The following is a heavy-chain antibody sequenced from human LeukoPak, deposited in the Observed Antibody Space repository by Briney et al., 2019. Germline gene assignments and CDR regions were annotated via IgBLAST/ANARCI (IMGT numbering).Heavy chain of an antibody. J-gene: IGHJ4*02. CDR3: ARAPRIYRGYGYDYYFDY. V-gene: IGHV4-59*01. CDR2: IYYSGST. CDR1: GGSISSYY. Sequence: SETLSLTCTVSGGSISSYYWSWIRQPPGKGLEWIGYIYYSGSTNYNPSLKSRVTISVDTFKNHFSLRLSSVTAADTAVYYCARAPRIYRGYGYDYYFDYWGQGTLVTVSS. D-gene: IGHD5-18*01.